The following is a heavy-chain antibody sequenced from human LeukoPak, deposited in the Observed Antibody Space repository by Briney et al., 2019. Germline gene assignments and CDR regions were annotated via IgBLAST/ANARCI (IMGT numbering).Heavy chain of an antibody. V-gene: IGHV4-59*08. CDR1: GGSISGYS. J-gene: IGHJ4*02. CDR2: IYHTGST. CDR3: ARGLEGYSAGWSRFFEY. Sequence: PSETLSLTCTVSGGSISGYSWTWIRQPPGNGLEWIGNIYHTGSTYYNPSLRSRVTISVDTSKNQFFLKLTSVTAADTAVYYCARGLEGYSAGWSRFFEYWGQGTLATVSS. D-gene: IGHD6-19*01.